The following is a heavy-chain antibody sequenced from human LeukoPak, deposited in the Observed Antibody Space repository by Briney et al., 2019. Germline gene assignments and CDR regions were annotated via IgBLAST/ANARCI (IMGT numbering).Heavy chain of an antibody. J-gene: IGHJ3*02. D-gene: IGHD3-22*01. V-gene: IGHV3-21*01. CDR1: GFTFSSYS. CDR3: ARAIYYYDSIVVPAFGI. CDR2: ISSSSSYI. Sequence: GGSLRLSCAASGFTFSSYSMNWVRQAPGKGLEWVSSISSSSSYIYYADSVKGRFTISRDNAKNSLYLQMNSLRAEDTAVYYCARAIYYYDSIVVPAFGIWGQGTMVTVSS.